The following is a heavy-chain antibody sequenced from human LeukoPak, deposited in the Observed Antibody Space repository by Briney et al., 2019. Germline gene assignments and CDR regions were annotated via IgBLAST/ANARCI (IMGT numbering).Heavy chain of an antibody. J-gene: IGHJ4*02. CDR1: GDSISSGDW. CDR3: ARVPFDY. CDR2: MFHTGRT. Sequence: PSETLSLTCAVSGDSISSGDWWTWIRQSPGKGLEWIGEMFHTGRTNYNPSLKSRVTISVDTSKNQFSLKLSSVTAADTAVYYCARVPFDYWGQGTLVTVSS. V-gene: IGHV4-4*02.